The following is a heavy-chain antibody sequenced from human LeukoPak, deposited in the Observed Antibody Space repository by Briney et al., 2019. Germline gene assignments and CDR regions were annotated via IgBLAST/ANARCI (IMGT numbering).Heavy chain of an antibody. CDR1: GGSISTSYY. Sequence: PSETLSLTCTVSGGSISTSYYWSWIRQPAGKGLEWIGRIYTSGSTNYNPSLKSRVTISVDTSKNHFSLKLSSVTAADTAVYYCARDRSSRALFDYYYYMDVWGKGTTVTVSS. CDR3: ARDRSSRALFDYYYYMDV. V-gene: IGHV4-61*02. D-gene: IGHD6-13*01. CDR2: IYTSGST. J-gene: IGHJ6*03.